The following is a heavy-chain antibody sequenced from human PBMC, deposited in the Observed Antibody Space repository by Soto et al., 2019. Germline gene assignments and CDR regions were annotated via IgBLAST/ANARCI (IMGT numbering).Heavy chain of an antibody. Sequence: QVQLVQSGAEVKKPGSSVKVSCKASGGTFSSYAISWVRQAPGQGLEWMGGIIPIFGTANYAQKFQGRVTITADKSTSTAYMELSSLRSEDTAVYYCAREGYYGSWSLGFYYGMDVWGQGTTVTVSS. D-gene: IGHD3-10*01. CDR2: IIPIFGTA. CDR1: GGTFSSYA. V-gene: IGHV1-69*06. CDR3: AREGYYGSWSLGFYYGMDV. J-gene: IGHJ6*02.